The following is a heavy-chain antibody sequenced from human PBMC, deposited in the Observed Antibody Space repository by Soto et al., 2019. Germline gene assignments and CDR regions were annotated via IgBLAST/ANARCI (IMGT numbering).Heavy chain of an antibody. CDR2: VSYDGSNK. D-gene: IGHD3-22*01. J-gene: IGHJ4*02. Sequence: GVSLRLSCAASGFTFSSYGVHWVRQAPGKGLEWVASVSYDGSNKHYADSVKGRFTISRDNSRNTLDLQMNSLRAEDTAVYYCAKDTYYYDRSGYYTYDHWGQGTQVNVSS. CDR1: GFTFSSYG. V-gene: IGHV3-30*18. CDR3: AKDTYYYDRSGYYTYDH.